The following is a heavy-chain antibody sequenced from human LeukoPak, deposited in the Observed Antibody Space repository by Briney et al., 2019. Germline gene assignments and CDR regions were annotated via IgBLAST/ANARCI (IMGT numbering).Heavy chain of an antibody. CDR2: ISGSGGST. J-gene: IGHJ4*02. V-gene: IGHV3-23*01. D-gene: IGHD3-22*01. CDR3: AKDLYDSSGYPPNDY. Sequence: GGSLRLSCAASEFTFSSYGMSWVRQAPGKGLEWVSVISGSGGSTYYADSVKGRFTISRDNSKNTLYLQMNSLRAEDTAVYYCAKDLYDSSGYPPNDYWGQGTLVTVSS. CDR1: EFTFSSYG.